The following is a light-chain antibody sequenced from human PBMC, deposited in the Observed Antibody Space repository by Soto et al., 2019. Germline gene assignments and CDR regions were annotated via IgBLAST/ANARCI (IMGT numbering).Light chain of an antibody. J-gene: IGKJ1*01. V-gene: IGKV3-20*01. CDR3: QQFGGPPRT. CDR2: GAS. CDR1: QSVSSSY. Sequence: EIVLTQSPGRLSLSPGERATLSCRASQSVSSSYLAWYQQKPGQDPRLLIYGASIRATGIPDRFIGSGSGTDFTLTISRLEPEDVAVSYCQQFGGPPRTFGQGTRVEIK.